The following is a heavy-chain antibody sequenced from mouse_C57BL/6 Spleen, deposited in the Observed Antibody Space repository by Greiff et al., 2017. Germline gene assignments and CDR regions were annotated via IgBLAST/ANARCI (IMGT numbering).Heavy chain of an antibody. V-gene: IGHV1-50*01. D-gene: IGHD2-4*01. CDR2: IDPSDSYT. CDR1: GYTFTSYW. Sequence: VQLQQPGAELVKPGASVKLSCKASGYTFTSYWMQWVKQRPGQGLEWIGEIDPSDSYTNYNQKFKRKATLTVDTSSSTAYMQLSSLTSEDSAVYYCARDGLRRNYAMDYWGQGTSVTVSS. CDR3: ARDGLRRNYAMDY. J-gene: IGHJ4*01.